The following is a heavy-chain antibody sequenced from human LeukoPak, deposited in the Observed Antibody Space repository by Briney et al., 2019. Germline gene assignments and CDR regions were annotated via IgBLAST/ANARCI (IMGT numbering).Heavy chain of an antibody. CDR2: INPSGGST. Sequence: ASVTVSCKASGYTFTSYYMHWVRQAPGQGLEWMGIINPSGGSTSYAQKFQGRVTMTRDMSTSTDYMELRSLKSEDTAVYYCARDNSVGDIAWWFDPWGQGTLVTVSS. D-gene: IGHD3-10*01. J-gene: IGHJ5*02. CDR1: GYTFTSYY. V-gene: IGHV1-46*01. CDR3: ARDNSVGDIAWWFDP.